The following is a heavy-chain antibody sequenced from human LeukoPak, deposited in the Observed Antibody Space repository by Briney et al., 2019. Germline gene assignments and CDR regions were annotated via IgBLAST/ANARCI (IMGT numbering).Heavy chain of an antibody. V-gene: IGHV1-18*01. CDR3: ARDWVRYCSTASCLLQFDS. CDR2: ISPYNGNI. J-gene: IGHJ4*02. CDR1: RYTFSSHG. D-gene: IGHD3-16*02. Sequence: GASVKVSCKAYRYTFSSHGISWVRQAPGQGLEWMGWISPYNGNINSAQKLQGRLTMTTDTSTNTAYMELRGLRSDDTAVYYCARDWVRYCSTASCLLQFDSWGQGTLVTVSS.